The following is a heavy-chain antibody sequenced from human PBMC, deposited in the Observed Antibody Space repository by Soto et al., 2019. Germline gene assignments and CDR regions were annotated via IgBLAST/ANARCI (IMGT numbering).Heavy chain of an antibody. J-gene: IGHJ4*02. CDR1: GYTFTSYG. CDR2: ISAYNGNT. CDR3: ASEPNYFDY. V-gene: IGHV1-18*01. Sequence: QVQLVQSGAXVKKPGASVKVSCKASGYTFTSYGISWVRQAPGQGLEWMGWISAYNGNTKYAQKLQGRVTMTTATSSSTAYRELRSLRSDDTAVYYCASEPNYFDYWGQGTLVTVSS.